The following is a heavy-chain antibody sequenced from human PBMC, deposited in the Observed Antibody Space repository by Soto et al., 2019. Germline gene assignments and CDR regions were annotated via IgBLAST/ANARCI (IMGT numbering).Heavy chain of an antibody. CDR3: ARGLGYDSNGRFLAAFDV. CDR1: GASLRSAGYD. V-gene: IGHV4-31*03. D-gene: IGHD3-22*01. CDR2: IFHTGTT. Sequence: QVQLQESGPGLAKPSQTLSLTCTVSGASLRSAGYDWPWIPQVPGKALEWMGYIFHTGTTFYNPSLKSRVVMSIEKSDNQFSLNLRSVTAADTAVYYCARGLGYDSNGRFLAAFDVWGQGTMVTVSS. J-gene: IGHJ3*01.